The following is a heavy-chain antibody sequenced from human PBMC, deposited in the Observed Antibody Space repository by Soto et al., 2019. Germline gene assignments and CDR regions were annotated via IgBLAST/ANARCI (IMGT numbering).Heavy chain of an antibody. CDR2: INPKSGGT. Sequence: QVQLVQSGAEVKKPGASVKVSCETSGYTFSDYFIHWVRQAPGQGLEWMGWINPKSGGTNYAQVFRGRSTMTRDTSISTAYMELSSLRSEDTAVYYCARGRPFDYGAHAGYGMDVWGQGTTVTVSS. V-gene: IGHV1-2*02. D-gene: IGHD4-17*01. J-gene: IGHJ6*02. CDR1: GYTFSDYF. CDR3: ARGRPFDYGAHAGYGMDV.